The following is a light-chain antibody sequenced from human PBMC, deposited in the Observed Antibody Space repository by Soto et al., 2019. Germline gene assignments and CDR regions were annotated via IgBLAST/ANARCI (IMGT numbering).Light chain of an antibody. CDR2: EVT. J-gene: IGLJ1*01. V-gene: IGLV2-14*01. CDR1: SSDVGSFNY. CDR3: VSYATSTTLYV. Sequence: QSALTQPASVSGSPGQSTTISCTATSSDVGSFNYVSWYQHHPGKAPKLMIYEVTSRPSGVSNRFSGSKSGNTASLTISGLQAEDEADYYCVSYATSTTLYVFGSGTKVTVL.